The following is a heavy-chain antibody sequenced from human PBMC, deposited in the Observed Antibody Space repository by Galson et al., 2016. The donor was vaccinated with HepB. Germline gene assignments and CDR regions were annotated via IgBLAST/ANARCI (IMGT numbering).Heavy chain of an antibody. CDR3: ARTHYDCTDNNCYLPNYYYYGMDV. D-gene: IGHD3-22*01. V-gene: IGHV1-69*06. J-gene: IGHJ6*02. CDR2: IIPIFGTA. CDR1: GGTFSSYA. Sequence: SVKVSCKASGGTFSSYAISWVRQAPGQGLEWMGGIIPIFGTANFAQNFQGRLTITADKSTSTAYMELTSLRSEDTAVYYCARTHYDCTDNNCYLPNYYYYGMDVWGQGTTVTVSS.